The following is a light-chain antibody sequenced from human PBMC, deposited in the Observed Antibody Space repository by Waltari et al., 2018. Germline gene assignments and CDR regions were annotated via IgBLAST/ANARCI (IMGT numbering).Light chain of an antibody. CDR3: QLYGSSPPNT. CDR1: QSVSSF. V-gene: IGKV3-20*01. Sequence: EIVLTQSPGTLSLSPGERATLSCRASQSVSSFLAWYQQKPGQAPRPLIYGASSRATGIPDRFSGSGSGTDFTLTISRLEPEDFAVYYCQLYGSSPPNTFGQGTKVEIK. CDR2: GAS. J-gene: IGKJ1*01.